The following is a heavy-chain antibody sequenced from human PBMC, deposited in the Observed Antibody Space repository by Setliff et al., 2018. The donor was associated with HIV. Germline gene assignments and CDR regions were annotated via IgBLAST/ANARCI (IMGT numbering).Heavy chain of an antibody. V-gene: IGHV4-38-2*01. CDR2: THHSGST. Sequence: SETLSLTCAVSASSISSDYCWGWIRQPPGKGLEWIGSTHHSGSTYYNPLLNSRVTISVDTSKNHFSLKLRSVTAADTAVYYCARHLLRGYIYIVFDYWGQGTLVTVSS. CDR3: ARHLLRGYIYIVFDY. CDR1: ASSISSDYC. J-gene: IGHJ4*02. D-gene: IGHD5-18*01.